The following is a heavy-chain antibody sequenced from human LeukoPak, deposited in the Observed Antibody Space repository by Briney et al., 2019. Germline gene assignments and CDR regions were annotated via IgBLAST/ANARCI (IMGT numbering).Heavy chain of an antibody. V-gene: IGHV3-30-3*01. CDR3: TRDGSSSWVKRAWFDP. CDR2: ISYDGSNK. J-gene: IGHJ5*02. Sequence: GGSLRLSCAASGFTFSSYAMHWVRQAPGKGLEWVAVISYDGSNKYYADSVKGRFTISRDNSKNTLYLQMNSLRAEDTAVYYCTRDGSSSWVKRAWFDPWGQGTLVTVSS. D-gene: IGHD6-13*01. CDR1: GFTFSSYA.